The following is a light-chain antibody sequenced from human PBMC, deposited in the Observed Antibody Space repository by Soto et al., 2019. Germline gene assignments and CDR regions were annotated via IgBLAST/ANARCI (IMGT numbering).Light chain of an antibody. CDR1: QGNSSW. V-gene: IGKV1-5*03. CDR3: QQYHSLNT. CDR2: KAS. Sequence: IQMTQSPSPLSAFVGGKSNITFRARQGNSSWLAWYPQKPGKAPKVLIYKASSLESGVPSRFSGSGSGTEFTLTISSLQPDDFATYYCQQYHSLNTFGQGTKLEI. J-gene: IGKJ2*01.